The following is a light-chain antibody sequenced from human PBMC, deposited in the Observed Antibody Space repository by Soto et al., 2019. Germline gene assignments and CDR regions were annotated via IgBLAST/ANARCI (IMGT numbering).Light chain of an antibody. V-gene: IGKV3-11*01. CDR3: QQRSNWPPGVF. J-gene: IGKJ5*01. CDR1: QSVSSY. Sequence: EIVLTQSPATLSLSPGERATLSCRASQSVSSYLAWYQQKPGQAPRLLIYDASNRATGIPARFSGSGSGTDFTLTISSLEPEDFAVYYCQQRSNWPPGVFFGQGPRLEIK. CDR2: DAS.